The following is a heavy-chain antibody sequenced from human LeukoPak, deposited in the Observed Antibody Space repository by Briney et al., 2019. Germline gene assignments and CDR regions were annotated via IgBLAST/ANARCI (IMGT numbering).Heavy chain of an antibody. CDR3: ARPHDTGVGASGSGWSYFDF. V-gene: IGHV5-51*01. CDR2: INPADGYT. Sequence: GESLKISCKGSGYRFTNYWIGWVRQMPGKGLEWMGSINPADGYTRYSPSFQGQVTISTDTSIFTAYLQWSSLKASDTAIYYCARPHDTGVGASGSGWSYFDFWGQGTLITVSS. CDR1: GYRFTNYW. J-gene: IGHJ4*02. D-gene: IGHD6-19*01.